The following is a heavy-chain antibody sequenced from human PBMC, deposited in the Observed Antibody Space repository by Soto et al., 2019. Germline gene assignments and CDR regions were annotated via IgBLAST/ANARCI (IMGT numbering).Heavy chain of an antibody. D-gene: IGHD5-18*01. CDR1: GGIFTNNA. CDR2: VIPLFDTA. V-gene: IGHV1-69*01. CDR3: PTGGHNDGYNFYHGMDV. J-gene: IGHJ6*04. Sequence: QVQVVQSGAEVKKPGSSVKVSCKVSGGIFTNNAISWVRQAPGQGLEWLGGVIPLFDTAYYAQIFRGRLRSSADGATTTAYMELSGLTSADTAVYFCPTGGHNDGYNFYHGMDVWGEGTTVTVSA.